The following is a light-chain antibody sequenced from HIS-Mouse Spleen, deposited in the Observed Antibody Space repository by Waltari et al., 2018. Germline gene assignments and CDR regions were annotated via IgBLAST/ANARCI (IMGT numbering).Light chain of an antibody. Sequence: QSALTHPASVSGSPGQSITLPLTGTSRDVGGYNYVSWYQQHPGKAPKLMIYEVSNRPSGVSNRFSGSKSGNTASLTISGLQAEDEADYYCSSYTSSSTVVFGGGTKLTVL. CDR1: SRDVGGYNY. CDR2: EVS. CDR3: SSYTSSSTVV. V-gene: IGLV2-14*01. J-gene: IGLJ2*01.